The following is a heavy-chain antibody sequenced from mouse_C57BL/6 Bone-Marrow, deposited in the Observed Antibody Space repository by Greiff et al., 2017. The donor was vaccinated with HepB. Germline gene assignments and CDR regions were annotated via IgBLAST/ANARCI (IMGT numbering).Heavy chain of an antibody. V-gene: IGHV1-15*01. CDR1: GYTFTDYE. CDR3: TRRRDVWYFDV. Sequence: VQVVESGAELVRPGASVTLSCKASGYTFTDYEMHWVKQTPVHGLEWIGAIDPETGGTAYNQKFKGKAILTADKSSSTAYMELRSLTSEDSAVYYCTRRRDVWYFDVWGTGTTVTVSS. J-gene: IGHJ1*03. D-gene: IGHD3-3*01. CDR2: IDPETGGT.